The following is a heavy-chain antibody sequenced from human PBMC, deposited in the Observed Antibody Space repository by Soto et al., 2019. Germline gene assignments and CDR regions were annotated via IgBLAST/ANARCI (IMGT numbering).Heavy chain of an antibody. Sequence: ASVKVSCKASGYTFTGYYMHWVRQAPGQGLEWMGWINPNSGGTNYAQKFQGRVTMTRDTSISTAYMELSRLRSDDTAVYYCARVGYYDSSGYSPYPDAFDIWGQGTMVTVSS. D-gene: IGHD3-22*01. CDR3: ARVGYYDSSGYSPYPDAFDI. CDR2: INPNSGGT. V-gene: IGHV1-2*02. J-gene: IGHJ3*02. CDR1: GYTFTGYY.